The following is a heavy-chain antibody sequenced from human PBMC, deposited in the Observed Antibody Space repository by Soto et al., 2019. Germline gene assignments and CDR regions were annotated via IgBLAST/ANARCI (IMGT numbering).Heavy chain of an antibody. CDR3: ARDSRNRNFFDY. CDR2: LYSGGST. V-gene: IGHV3-53*01. J-gene: IGHJ4*02. CDR1: GFTVSSNY. D-gene: IGHD2-2*01. Sequence: GGSLRLSCAASGFTVSSNYMTRVRQAPGKGLEWVSVLYSGGSTYYADSVNGRFTISRDNSKNTLYLQMNSLRAEDTALYYCARDSRNRNFFDYWGQGTPVAVSS.